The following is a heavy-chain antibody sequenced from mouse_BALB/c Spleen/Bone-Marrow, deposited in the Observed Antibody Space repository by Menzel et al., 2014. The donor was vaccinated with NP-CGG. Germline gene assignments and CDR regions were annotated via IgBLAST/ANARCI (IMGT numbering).Heavy chain of an antibody. D-gene: IGHD3-3*01. CDR3: SRGLLGLDY. Sequence: QVQLQQSGAELVRPGASVKLSCKASGFTFTSYCMNWVKRRPDQGLEWIGRIDPDDSITHYTRIFKDKAILTADKSSSTPYMQRSSLASEASAVYYCSRGLLGLDYWGQGTTLTVSS. CDR2: IDPDDSIT. CDR1: GFTFTSYC. V-gene: IGHV1-74*01. J-gene: IGHJ2*01.